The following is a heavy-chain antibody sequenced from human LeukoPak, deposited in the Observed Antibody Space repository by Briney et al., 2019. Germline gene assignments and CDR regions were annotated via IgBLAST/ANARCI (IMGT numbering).Heavy chain of an antibody. CDR1: GGSFSGYY. D-gene: IGHD3-22*01. CDR2: INHSGST. V-gene: IGHV4-34*01. CDR3: ARVPRPAKYYYDSSSLYFDY. Sequence: TSSETLSLTCAVYGGSFSGYYWSWIRQPPGKGLEWIGEINHSGSTNYNPSLKSRVTISVDTSKNQFSLKLSSVTAADTAVYYCARVPRPAKYYYDSSSLYFDYWGQGTLVTVSS. J-gene: IGHJ4*02.